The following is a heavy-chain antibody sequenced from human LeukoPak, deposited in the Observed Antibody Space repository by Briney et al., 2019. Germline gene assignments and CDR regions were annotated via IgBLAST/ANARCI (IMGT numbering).Heavy chain of an antibody. CDR3: ARAPRGFQWFVEH. D-gene: IGHD3-22*01. J-gene: IGHJ4*02. CDR1: GFTFSNYA. CDR2: ISSNGGTT. V-gene: IGHV3-23*01. Sequence: GGSLRLSCAASGFTFSNYAMSWVRQAPGKGLEWVSSISSNGGTTYYADSVKGRFTISRDNSRNTLYLQMNSLRAEDTAVYYCARAPRGFQWFVEHWGQGTQVTVSS.